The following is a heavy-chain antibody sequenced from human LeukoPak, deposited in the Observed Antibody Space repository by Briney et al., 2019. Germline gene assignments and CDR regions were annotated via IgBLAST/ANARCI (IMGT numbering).Heavy chain of an antibody. Sequence: PSETLSLTCTVSGGSISSNNYYWGWIRQPPGKGLEWIAGIFHSGTTYYNPSLKSRITISMDKSNNQFALKLTSVTAADTAVYYCARGYCSSSTCYSPFEYWGQGILVTVSS. CDR3: ARGYCSSSTCYSPFEY. J-gene: IGHJ4*02. CDR2: IFHSGTT. V-gene: IGHV4-39*01. D-gene: IGHD2-15*01. CDR1: GGSISSNNYY.